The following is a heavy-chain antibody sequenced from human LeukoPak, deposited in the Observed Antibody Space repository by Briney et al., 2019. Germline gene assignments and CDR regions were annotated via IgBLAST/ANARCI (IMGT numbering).Heavy chain of an antibody. CDR1: GYTFTSYS. J-gene: IGHJ4*02. D-gene: IGHD2-8*02. CDR2: INPSNGDT. Sequence: ASVKVSCKASGYTFTSYSIHWVRQAPGQGLEWMGIINPSNGDTVYAPKFQGRFTVTRDTSTSTVHMELSSLRSQDTAVYYCAREQSGGYFDYWGQGTLVTVST. CDR3: AREQSGGYFDY. V-gene: IGHV1-46*01.